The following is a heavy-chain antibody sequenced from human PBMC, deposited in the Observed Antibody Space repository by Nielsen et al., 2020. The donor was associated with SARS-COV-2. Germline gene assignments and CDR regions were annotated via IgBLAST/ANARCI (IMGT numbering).Heavy chain of an antibody. Sequence: SETLSLTCAVSGGSISSSNWWSWVRQPPGKGLEWIGEINHSGSTNYNPSLKSRVTISVDTSKNQFSLKLSSVTAADTAVYYCARGLDLWGQGTLVTVSS. CDR3: ARGLDL. CDR2: INHSGST. CDR1: GGSISSSNW. V-gene: IGHV4-4*02. J-gene: IGHJ4*02.